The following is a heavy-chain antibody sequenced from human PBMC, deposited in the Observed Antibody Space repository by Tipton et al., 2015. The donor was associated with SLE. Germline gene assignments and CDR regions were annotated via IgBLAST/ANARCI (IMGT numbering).Heavy chain of an antibody. CDR3: AIHSGKSYED. D-gene: IGHD6-19*01. J-gene: IGHJ4*02. CDR1: GGSLTIGTYY. CDR2: VTPSGKT. V-gene: IGHV4-61*09. Sequence: TLSLTCTVSGGSLTIGTYYWNWIRQPAGKGLERIGHVTPSGKTDYTHSLKSRVTISIEPSRNEFSLKLTSVTAADTALYYCAIHSGKSYEDWGQGTMVTVSS.